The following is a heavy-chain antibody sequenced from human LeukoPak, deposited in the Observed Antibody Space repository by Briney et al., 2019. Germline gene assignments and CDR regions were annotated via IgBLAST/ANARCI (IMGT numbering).Heavy chain of an antibody. CDR2: IRYDATNK. CDR1: GFTFSDYG. Sequence: PGGSLRLSCAASGFTFSDYGLHWVRQAPGKGLEWVAFIRYDATNKHYADSVRGRFTISRDNSKNTLYLQMNSLRAEDTAVYYCARDWRSSGTFDYWGQGTLVTVSS. D-gene: IGHD6-6*01. V-gene: IGHV3-30*02. J-gene: IGHJ4*02. CDR3: ARDWRSSGTFDY.